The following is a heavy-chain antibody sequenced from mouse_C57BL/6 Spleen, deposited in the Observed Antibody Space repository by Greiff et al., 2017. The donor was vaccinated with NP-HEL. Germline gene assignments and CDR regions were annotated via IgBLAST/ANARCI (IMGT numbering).Heavy chain of an antibody. CDR2: INPYNGDT. Sequence: VQLQQSGPELVKPGDSVKISCKASGYSFTGYFMNWVMQSHGKSLEWIGRINPYNGDTFYNQKFKGKATLTVDKSSSTAHMELRSLTSEDSAVYYCARRDYGSRDAMDYWGQGTSVTVSS. J-gene: IGHJ4*01. D-gene: IGHD1-1*01. CDR3: ARRDYGSRDAMDY. CDR1: GYSFTGYF. V-gene: IGHV1-20*01.